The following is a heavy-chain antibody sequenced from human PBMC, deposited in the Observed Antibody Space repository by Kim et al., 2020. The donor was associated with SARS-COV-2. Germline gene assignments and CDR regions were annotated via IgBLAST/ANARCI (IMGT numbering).Heavy chain of an antibody. J-gene: IGHJ5*02. Sequence: GRFTISRDNSKNTLYLQMNSLRAEDTAVYYCARMSAPGYSSSWYFDWFDPWGQGTLVTVSS. D-gene: IGHD6-13*01. CDR3: ARMSAPGYSSSWYFDWFDP. V-gene: IGHV3-30*07.